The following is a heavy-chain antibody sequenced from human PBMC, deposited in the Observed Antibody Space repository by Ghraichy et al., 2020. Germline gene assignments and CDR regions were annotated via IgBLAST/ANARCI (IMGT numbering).Heavy chain of an antibody. Sequence: GGSLRLSCAASGFTFSSYAMSWVRQAPGKGLEWVSAISGSGGSTYYADSVKGRFTISRDNSKNTLYLQMNSLRAEDTAVYYCAKEEERVVPSITMIVVGFDYWGQGTLVTVSS. D-gene: IGHD3-22*01. CDR2: ISGSGGST. V-gene: IGHV3-23*01. CDR3: AKEEERVVPSITMIVVGFDY. CDR1: GFTFSSYA. J-gene: IGHJ4*02.